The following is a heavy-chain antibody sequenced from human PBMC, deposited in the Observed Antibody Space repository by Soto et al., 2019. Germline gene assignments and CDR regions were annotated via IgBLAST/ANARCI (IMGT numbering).Heavy chain of an antibody. D-gene: IGHD2-21*01. V-gene: IGHV2-5*02. Sequence: QITLKESGPTLVKPTQTLTLTCTFPAFSLSTSGVVVGWIRKPPGKALEWLALIYWDDDKRYSPSLKSRLTITKDTSKNQVVLTMTNMDPVDTATYYCARLFYGMDVWGQGTTVTVSS. J-gene: IGHJ6*02. CDR2: IYWDDDK. CDR3: ARLFYGMDV. CDR1: AFSLSTSGVV.